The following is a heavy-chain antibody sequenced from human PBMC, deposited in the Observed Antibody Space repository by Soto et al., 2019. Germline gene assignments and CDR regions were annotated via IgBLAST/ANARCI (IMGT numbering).Heavy chain of an antibody. CDR2: INPSGATT. CDR3: ARRDCFSSSCYFKY. Sequence: GASVKVSCKASGYTFTSYYVHWVRQAPGQGLEWMGIINPSGATTTYAQNFQGRVAMTRDTSTSTVYMELSSLRSEDTAVYYCARRDCFSSSCYFKYWGQGTLVTVSS. V-gene: IGHV1-46*01. J-gene: IGHJ4*02. CDR1: GYTFTSYY. D-gene: IGHD2-2*01.